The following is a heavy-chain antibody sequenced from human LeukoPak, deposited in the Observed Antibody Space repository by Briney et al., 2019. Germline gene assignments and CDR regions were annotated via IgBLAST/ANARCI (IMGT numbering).Heavy chain of an antibody. Sequence: PGGSLRPSCAASGFTFSSFAMSWVRQAPGKGLEWVSTISGSGHNTHYADSVKGRFTISRDNSENTVYLQMNSLRAEDTAVYYCADPGGSGAQLDLWGRGTLLTVSS. J-gene: IGHJ2*01. CDR2: ISGSGHNT. CDR1: GFTFSSFA. CDR3: ADPGGSGAQLDL. D-gene: IGHD3-10*01. V-gene: IGHV3-23*01.